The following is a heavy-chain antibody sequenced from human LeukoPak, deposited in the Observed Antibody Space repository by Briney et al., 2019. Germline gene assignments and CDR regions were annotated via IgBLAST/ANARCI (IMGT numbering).Heavy chain of an antibody. D-gene: IGHD2-2*01. CDR2: ISYDGSNK. Sequence: GGSLRLSCVASGFSFSSSSMNWVRQAPGKGLEWVAVISYDGSNKYYADSVKGRFAISRDNSKNTLYLQMNSLRAEDTAVYYCAKAYGYCTTTSCSHEEFDYWGQGTLVTVSS. CDR3: AKAYGYCTTTSCSHEEFDY. CDR1: GFSFSSSS. V-gene: IGHV3-30*18. J-gene: IGHJ4*02.